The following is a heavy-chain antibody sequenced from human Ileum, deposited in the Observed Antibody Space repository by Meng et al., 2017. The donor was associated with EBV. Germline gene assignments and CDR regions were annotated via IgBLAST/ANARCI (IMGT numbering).Heavy chain of an antibody. V-gene: IGHV4-4*02. D-gene: IGHD3-16*01. CDR1: GGAISSSNW. CDR3: ARVGLRLGIDY. Sequence: RLQKSSPGLVKSSGTLSLTCAVSGGAISSSNWWSWGRQPPGKGLEWIGEIYHSGSTNYNPSLKSRVTISVDKSKNQFSLKLSSVTAADTAVYYCARVGLRLGIDYWGQGTLVTVSS. CDR2: IYHSGST. J-gene: IGHJ4*02.